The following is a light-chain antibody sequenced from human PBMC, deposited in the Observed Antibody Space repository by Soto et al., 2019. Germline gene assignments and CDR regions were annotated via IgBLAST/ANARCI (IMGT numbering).Light chain of an antibody. Sequence: QSALTQPPSASGSPGQSVTISCTGTSSDVGGYNFVSWYQQHPGKAPKLMIYEVSERPSGVPDRFSGSKSGNTASLTVSGLQAEDEAEYYCSSYAGSNNFCVFGTGTQVTVL. J-gene: IGLJ1*01. CDR3: SSYAGSNNFCV. CDR2: EVS. V-gene: IGLV2-8*01. CDR1: SSDVGGYNF.